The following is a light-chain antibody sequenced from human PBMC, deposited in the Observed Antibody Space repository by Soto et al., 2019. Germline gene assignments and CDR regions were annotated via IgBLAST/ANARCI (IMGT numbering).Light chain of an antibody. J-gene: IGLJ7*02. Sequence: QSALTQPPSASGSPGQSVAISCTGTSSDVGGYNYASWYQQHPGKAPKLMLYDVSERPSGVPDRFSGSKSGNTASLTVSGLQAEDEADYYCSSYAGNNNGVFGGGTQLTAL. CDR1: SSDVGGYNY. V-gene: IGLV2-8*01. CDR2: DVS. CDR3: SSYAGNNNGV.